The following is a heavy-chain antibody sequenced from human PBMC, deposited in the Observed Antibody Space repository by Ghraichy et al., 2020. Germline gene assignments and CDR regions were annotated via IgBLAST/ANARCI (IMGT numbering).Heavy chain of an antibody. V-gene: IGHV4-39*07. CDR2: IYYSGLT. D-gene: IGHD2-2*01. J-gene: IGHJ5*02. CDR1: GGTIDDSTYY. CDR3: AREGGIWVVPLGHNWFDP. Sequence: SETLSLTCSVSGGTIDDSTYYWAWIRQPPGKGLEWLGDIYYSGLTHYNPSLKSRITLSIDTSKNEFSLSLSSVTAADTAVYYCAREGGIWVVPLGHNWFDPWGQGTLVTVSS.